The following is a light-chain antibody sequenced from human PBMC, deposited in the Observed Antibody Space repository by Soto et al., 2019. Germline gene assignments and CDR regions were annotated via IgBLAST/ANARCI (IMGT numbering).Light chain of an antibody. V-gene: IGKV1-39*01. CDR2: SAS. CDR3: QQMYNIPRT. CDR1: QYINDY. J-gene: IGKJ1*01. Sequence: DIQLTQSPSSLSASVGDRVTVTCRASQYINDYLNWYQQKPGKAPRLLIYSASTLHTGVSSTFSGSGSGTEFTLTITSLQPEDVATYDCQQMYNIPRTFGQGTRVEL.